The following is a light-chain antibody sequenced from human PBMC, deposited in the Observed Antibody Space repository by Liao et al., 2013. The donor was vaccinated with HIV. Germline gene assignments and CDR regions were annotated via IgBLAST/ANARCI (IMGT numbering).Light chain of an antibody. CDR3: QAWDSSTAYV. CDR1: QLGDRY. Sequence: SYELTQPPSVSVSPGEPASITCSGDQLGDRYVSWYQQRPGQSPVLIMFQNVKRPSGIPERFSGSNSENTATLTISGAQAMDEADYYCQAWDSSTAYVFGSGTKLAVL. CDR2: QNV. V-gene: IGLV3-1*01. J-gene: IGLJ1*01.